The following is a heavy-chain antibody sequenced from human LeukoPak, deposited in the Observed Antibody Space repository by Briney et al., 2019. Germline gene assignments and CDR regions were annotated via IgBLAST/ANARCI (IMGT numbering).Heavy chain of an antibody. CDR1: EFTFRDYA. D-gene: IGHD1-26*01. CDR3: TRMDESGWFDF. V-gene: IGHV3-49*04. CDR2: IRSKAYGGTT. Sequence: GRSLRLSCTTSEFTFRDYAMNWVRQAPGKGLEWVGFIRSKAYGGTTEYAASVEGRFTISRDDSKSIAYLQMNSLKTEDTAVYYCTRMDESGWFDFWGQGTLVTVSS. J-gene: IGHJ5*01.